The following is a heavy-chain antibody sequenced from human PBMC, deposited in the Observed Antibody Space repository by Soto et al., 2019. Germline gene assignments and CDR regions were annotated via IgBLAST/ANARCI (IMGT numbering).Heavy chain of an antibody. J-gene: IGHJ5*02. CDR2: ISGSGGST. Sequence: GGSLRLSCAASGFTFSSYAMSWVRQAPGKGLEWVSAISGSGGSTYYADSVKGRFTISRDNSKNTLYLQMNSLRAEDTAVYYCAKDTPFATLTGKGRFDPWGQGTLVTVSS. CDR1: GFTFSSYA. V-gene: IGHV3-23*01. D-gene: IGHD7-27*01. CDR3: AKDTPFATLTGKGRFDP.